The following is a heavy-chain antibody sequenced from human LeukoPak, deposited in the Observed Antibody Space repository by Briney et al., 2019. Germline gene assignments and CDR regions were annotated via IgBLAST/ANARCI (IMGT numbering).Heavy chain of an antibody. CDR1: GFTFSSYA. D-gene: IGHD3-3*01. J-gene: IGHJ3*02. V-gene: IGHV3-23*01. Sequence: GSLGLSCAASGFTFSSYAMSWVRQAPGKGLEWISAISGSGGSTYYADSVKGRFTISRDNSKNTLYLQMNSLRAEDTALYHCARAVYYDFWSGSPDDAFDIWGQGTMVTVSS. CDR2: ISGSGGST. CDR3: ARAVYYDFWSGSPDDAFDI.